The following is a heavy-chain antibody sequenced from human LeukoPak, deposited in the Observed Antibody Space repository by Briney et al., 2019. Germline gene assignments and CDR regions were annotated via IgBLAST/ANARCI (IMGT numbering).Heavy chain of an antibody. D-gene: IGHD2-2*02. J-gene: IGHJ6*03. Sequence: GGSLRLSCAASGFTVSSKYMSWVRQAPGKGLEWVSYISSSGSTIYYADSVKGRFTISRDNAKNSLYLQMNSLRAEDTAVYYCARVGCSSTSCYTIYYYYMDVWGKGTAVTISS. CDR2: ISSSGSTI. CDR3: ARVGCSSTSCYTIYYYYMDV. V-gene: IGHV3-48*03. CDR1: GFTVSSKY.